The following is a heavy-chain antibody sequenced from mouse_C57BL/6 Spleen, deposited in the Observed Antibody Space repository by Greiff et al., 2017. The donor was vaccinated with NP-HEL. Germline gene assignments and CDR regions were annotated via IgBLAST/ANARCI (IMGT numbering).Heavy chain of an antibody. J-gene: IGHJ2*01. D-gene: IGHD1-1*01. V-gene: IGHV5-9-1*02. CDR1: GFTFSSYA. Sequence: EVMLVESGEGLVKPGGSLKLSCATSGFTFSSYAMSWVRQTPEKRLEWVAYISSGGDYIYYADTVKGRFTISRDNARHTLYLQMSSLKSEDTAMYYCTRDRDYGSAFDYWGQGTTLTVSS. CDR2: ISSGGDYI. CDR3: TRDRDYGSAFDY.